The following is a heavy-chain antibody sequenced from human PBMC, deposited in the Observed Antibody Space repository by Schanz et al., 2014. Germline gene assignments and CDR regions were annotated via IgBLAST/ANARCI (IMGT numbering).Heavy chain of an antibody. Sequence: QVQLVQSGAEVKKPGASATVSCKASGYSFSDYAIHWVRQAPGQGLEWMGWISPYNGHTEYGKKFQGRFPMTTDTSTTTAYLELRSLTSDDTAVFYCARGLHYDVETSFRSYDAFDFWGQGTKVTVSP. CDR1: GYSFSDYA. CDR3: ARGLHYDVETSFRSYDAFDF. J-gene: IGHJ3*01. D-gene: IGHD3-10*02. CDR2: ISPYNGHT. V-gene: IGHV1-18*01.